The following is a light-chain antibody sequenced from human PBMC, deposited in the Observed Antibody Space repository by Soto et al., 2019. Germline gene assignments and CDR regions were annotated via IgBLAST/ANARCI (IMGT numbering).Light chain of an antibody. V-gene: IGKV1-5*01. J-gene: IGKJ1*01. CDR1: QSISHW. CDR2: DAS. Sequence: DIQMTQSPATLSASVGDIVTITCRASQSISHWLAWYQQKPGKAPKFLIYDASSLESGVPSRFSGSGSGTEFTLTISSLQPDDFATYYCQQYDSVLGTFGPGTKVDIK. CDR3: QQYDSVLGT.